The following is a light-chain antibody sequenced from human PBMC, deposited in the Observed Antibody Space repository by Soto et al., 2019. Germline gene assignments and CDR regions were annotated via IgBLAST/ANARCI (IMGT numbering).Light chain of an antibody. Sequence: DIQMTQSPSSVSASVGDRVTITCRASQGVSTWLAWYQQKPGKAPNLLIYTASSLQSGVPSRFSGRGSETYFTLTISSLQPEDFATYYCQQASTFPLSVGGGTKVEI. CDR1: QGVSTW. CDR2: TAS. J-gene: IGKJ4*01. CDR3: QQASTFPLS. V-gene: IGKV1D-12*01.